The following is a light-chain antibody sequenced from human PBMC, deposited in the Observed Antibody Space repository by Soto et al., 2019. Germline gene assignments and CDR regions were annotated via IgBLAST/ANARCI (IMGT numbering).Light chain of an antibody. Sequence: DIQMTQSPSSLSASVGDRVTINCRASEGISNYLAWYQQKPGKVPKLLIYAASTLQSGVPSRFSGSGSGTDFTLTISSLQPEDVATYYCQKYNSAPQTFGQGTKLELK. CDR2: AAS. V-gene: IGKV1-27*01. J-gene: IGKJ2*01. CDR3: QKYNSAPQT. CDR1: EGISNY.